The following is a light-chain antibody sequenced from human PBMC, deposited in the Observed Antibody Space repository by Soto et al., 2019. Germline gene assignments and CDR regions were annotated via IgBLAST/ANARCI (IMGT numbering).Light chain of an antibody. J-gene: IGLJ3*02. V-gene: IGLV2-14*01. CDR3: ISYTASSTLLV. CDR2: GVS. Sequence: QSALTQPASVSGSPGQSITISCTGTSSDVGSYNYVSWSQQHPGKATKLMISGVSDRHSGVSNRLSGSKSGNTASLTSSGLQAEDEADYYCISYTASSTLLVFGGGTKLTVL. CDR1: SSDVGSYNY.